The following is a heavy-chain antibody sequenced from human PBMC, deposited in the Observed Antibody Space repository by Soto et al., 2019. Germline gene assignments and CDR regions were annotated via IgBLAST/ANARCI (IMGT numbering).Heavy chain of an antibody. D-gene: IGHD4-17*01. CDR1: GFTFSSYE. V-gene: IGHV3-48*03. Sequence: PGGSLRLSCAASGFTFSSYEMNWVRQAPGKGLEWVSYISSSGSTIYYADSVKGRFTISRDNAKNSLYLQMNSLRAEDTAVYYCAVMTTVTPYNWFDPWGQGTLVTVSS. CDR2: ISSSGSTI. CDR3: AVMTTVTPYNWFDP. J-gene: IGHJ5*02.